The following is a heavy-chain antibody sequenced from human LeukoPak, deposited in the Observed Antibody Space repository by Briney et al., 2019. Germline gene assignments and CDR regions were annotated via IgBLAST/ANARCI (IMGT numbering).Heavy chain of an antibody. Sequence: GGSLRLSCAVSGFTFSSYGVHWVRQAPGRGLEWVAVISYDGSNKYYADSVKGRFTISRDNSKNTLYLQMNSLRAEDTSVYYCAKVGIQASFDYWGQGTLVTVSS. V-gene: IGHV3-30*18. CDR1: GFTFSSYG. J-gene: IGHJ4*02. D-gene: IGHD6-13*01. CDR2: ISYDGSNK. CDR3: AKVGIQASFDY.